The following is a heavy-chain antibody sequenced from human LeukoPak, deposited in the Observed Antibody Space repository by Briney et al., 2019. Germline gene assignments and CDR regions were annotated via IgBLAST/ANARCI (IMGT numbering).Heavy chain of an antibody. V-gene: IGHV3-7*01. CDR1: GFTFSSYW. CDR2: IKQDGSKK. CDR3: ARVSYYDSSGYYPAYYYYYYMDV. D-gene: IGHD3-22*01. J-gene: IGHJ6*03. Sequence: GGSLRLSCAASGFTFSSYWMSWVRQAPGKGLEWVANIKQDGSKKYYVDSVKGRFTISRDNAKNSLYLQMNSLRAEDTAVYYCARVSYYDSSGYYPAYYYYYYMDVWGKGTTVTVSS.